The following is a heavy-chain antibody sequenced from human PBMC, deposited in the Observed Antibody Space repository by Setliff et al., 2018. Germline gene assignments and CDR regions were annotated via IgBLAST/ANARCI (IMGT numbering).Heavy chain of an antibody. V-gene: IGHV1-69*05. CDR3: AREGVDIRSSTDYRYYVDV. Sequence: SVKVSCKASGGTFRSYGISWVRQAPGQGLEWMGGTIPMFGSANYAQKFQGRVTIITDEFTGTAYMELSSLRTEDTAVYYCAREGVDIRSSTDYRYYVDVWGKGTTVTVSS. J-gene: IGHJ6*03. CDR1: GGTFRSYG. D-gene: IGHD5-12*01. CDR2: TIPMFGSA.